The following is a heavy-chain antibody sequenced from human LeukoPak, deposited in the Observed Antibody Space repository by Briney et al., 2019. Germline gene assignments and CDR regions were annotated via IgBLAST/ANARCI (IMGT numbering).Heavy chain of an antibody. Sequence: PSETLSLTCAVYGGSFSGYYWSWIRQPPGKGLEWIGEINHSGSTNYNPSLKSRVTISVDTSKNQFSLKLSSVTAADTAVYYCARTYNWDPSAFDIWGQGTMVTVSS. CDR2: INHSGST. V-gene: IGHV4-34*01. J-gene: IGHJ3*02. CDR1: GGSFSGYY. D-gene: IGHD1-20*01. CDR3: ARTYNWDPSAFDI.